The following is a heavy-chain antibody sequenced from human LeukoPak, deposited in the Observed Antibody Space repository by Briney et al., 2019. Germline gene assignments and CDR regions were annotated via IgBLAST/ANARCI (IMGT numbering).Heavy chain of an antibody. CDR1: GNYW. Sequence: GGSLRLSCAASGNYWMHWVRQAPGKGLVWVSHINSDGSWTSYADSVKGRFTISRDNSKNTLYLQMNTLRPEDTAVYYCASPARRITIFGVPFDYWGQGTLVTVSS. J-gene: IGHJ4*02. V-gene: IGHV3-74*01. CDR2: INSDGSWT. CDR3: ASPARRITIFGVPFDY. D-gene: IGHD3-3*01.